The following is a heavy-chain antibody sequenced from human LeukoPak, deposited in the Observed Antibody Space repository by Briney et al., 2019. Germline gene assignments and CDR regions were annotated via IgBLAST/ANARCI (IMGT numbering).Heavy chain of an antibody. CDR3: ARVVGAT. V-gene: IGHV4-34*01. J-gene: IGHJ4*02. D-gene: IGHD1-26*01. CDR2: INHSGST. Sequence: KPSGTLSLTCAVYGGSFSGYYWSWIRQPPGKGLEWIGEINHSGSTNYNPSLRSRVTISVDTSKNQFSLKLSSVTAADTAVYYCARVVGATWGQGTLVTVSS. CDR1: GGSFSGYY.